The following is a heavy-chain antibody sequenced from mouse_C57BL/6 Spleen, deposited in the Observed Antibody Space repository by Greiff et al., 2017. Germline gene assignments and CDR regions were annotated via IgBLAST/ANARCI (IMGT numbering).Heavy chain of an antibody. CDR1: GFTFTDYY. CDR2: IRNKANGYTT. J-gene: IGHJ3*01. CDR3: ARSSYDYFAY. V-gene: IGHV7-3*01. Sequence: EVQLLESGGGLVQPGGSLSLSCAASGFTFTDYYMSWVRQPPGKALEWLGFIRNKANGYTTEYSASVKGQFTISRDYSQSILYLQVDALRDEDSASYYCARSSYDYFAYWGQGTLVTVSA. D-gene: IGHD2-4*01.